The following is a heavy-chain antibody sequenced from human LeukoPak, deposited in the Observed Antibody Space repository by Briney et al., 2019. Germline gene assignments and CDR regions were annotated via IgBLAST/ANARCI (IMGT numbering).Heavy chain of an antibody. J-gene: IGHJ4*02. CDR2: IKQDGGEK. D-gene: IGHD3-3*01. CDR3: VRESQRDIWNGYNFDY. V-gene: IGHV3-7*01. Sequence: GGPMRLSCAASGFTFSNYWMNWVRQAPGKGLEWVANIKQDGGEKNYVDTVKGRFIISRDNAKNSLYLQMNSLRAEDTAVYYCVRESQRDIWNGYNFDYWGQGTLVTVSS. CDR1: GFTFSNYW.